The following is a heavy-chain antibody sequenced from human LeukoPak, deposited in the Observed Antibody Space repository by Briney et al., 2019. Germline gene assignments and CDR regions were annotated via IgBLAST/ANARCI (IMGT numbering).Heavy chain of an antibody. Sequence: PGGSLRLSCAASGFTFSSYSMNWVRQAPGKGLEWVAHINQDGSEEYYVDSVKGRFTISRDNAKNSLYLQMNSLRAEDTAVYYCARVDWYKFDYWGQGTLVTVSS. CDR2: INQDGSEE. J-gene: IGHJ4*02. CDR3: ARVDWYKFDY. V-gene: IGHV3-7*02. D-gene: IGHD3-9*01. CDR1: GFTFSSYS.